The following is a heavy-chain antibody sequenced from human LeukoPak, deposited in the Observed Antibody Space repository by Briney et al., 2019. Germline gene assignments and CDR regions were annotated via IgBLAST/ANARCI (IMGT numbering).Heavy chain of an antibody. CDR1: GGSISSHY. V-gene: IGHV4-4*07. D-gene: IGHD4-11*01. CDR3: ARDWPDYSNSGYYYYYMDV. Sequence: PSETLSLTCTVSGGSISSHYWSWIRQPAGKGLEWIGRIYTSGSTNYNPSLKSRVTMSVDTSKNQFSLKLSSVTAADTAVYYCARDWPDYSNSGYYYYYMDVWGKGTTVTVSS. J-gene: IGHJ6*03. CDR2: IYTSGST.